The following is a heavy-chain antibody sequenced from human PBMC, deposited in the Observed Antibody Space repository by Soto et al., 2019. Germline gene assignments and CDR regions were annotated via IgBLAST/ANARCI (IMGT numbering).Heavy chain of an antibody. J-gene: IGHJ4*02. D-gene: IGHD1-1*01. CDR3: KTGFLWNAATVY. V-gene: IGHV3-15*01. Sequence: XESLRLACAASGLTFTYACRSWVGQAPGKGLEWVGRIKSKTDGWTTDYATPVKGRFTISRDDSKNTLYLQMNSLKTEDTAVYYCKTGFLWNAATVYWGQGILVTVSS. CDR1: GLTFTYAC. CDR2: IKSKTDGWTT.